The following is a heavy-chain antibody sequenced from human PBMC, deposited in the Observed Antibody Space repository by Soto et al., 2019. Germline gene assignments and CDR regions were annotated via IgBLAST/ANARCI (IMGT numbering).Heavy chain of an antibody. V-gene: IGHV1-58*01. J-gene: IGHJ6*02. D-gene: IGHD3-16*01. Sequence: SAQGSCQASGFTFTRSAVQSPRQARGQRLEWIGWIVVGSGNTNYAQKCQERVTITRDMSKSTAYMELSSLRAEDTAVYYCVRPRPSGENHGMDVWGQGTTVTVSS. CDR1: GFTFTRSA. CDR2: IVVGSGNT. CDR3: VRPRPSGENHGMDV.